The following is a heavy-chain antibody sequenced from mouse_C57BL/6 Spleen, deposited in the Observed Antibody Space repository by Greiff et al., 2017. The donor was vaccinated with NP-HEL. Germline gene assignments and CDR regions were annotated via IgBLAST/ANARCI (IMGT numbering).Heavy chain of an antibody. D-gene: IGHD4-1*01. Sequence: EVQRVESGAELVRPGASVKLSCTASGFNIKDDYMHWVKQRPEQGLEWIGWIDPENGDTEYASKFQGKATITADTSSNTAYLPLSSLTSEDTAVYYCTTGYPNWDFDYWGQGTTLTVSS. V-gene: IGHV14-4*01. J-gene: IGHJ2*01. CDR3: TTGYPNWDFDY. CDR1: GFNIKDDY. CDR2: IDPENGDT.